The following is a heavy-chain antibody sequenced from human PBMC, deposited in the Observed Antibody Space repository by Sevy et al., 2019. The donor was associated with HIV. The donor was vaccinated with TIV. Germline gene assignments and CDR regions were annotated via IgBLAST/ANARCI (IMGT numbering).Heavy chain of an antibody. D-gene: IGHD2-15*01. CDR1: GLNVRTYG. CDR2: IRFDGGQK. Sequence: GGSLRLSCAASGLNVRTYGMHWVRQAPGKGLEWVAFIRFDGGQKYYPDSVNGRFSISRDNSKNTLYLQMSSLRAEDTAVYYCARDLVIPATTDYFYYGMDVWGQGTTVTVSS. CDR3: ARDLVIPATTDYFYYGMDV. V-gene: IGHV3-30*02. J-gene: IGHJ6*02.